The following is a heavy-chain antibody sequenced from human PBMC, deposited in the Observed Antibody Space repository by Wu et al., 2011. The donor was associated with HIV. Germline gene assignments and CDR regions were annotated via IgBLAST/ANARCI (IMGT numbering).Heavy chain of an antibody. Sequence: VQLVQSGAEVKKPGESLKISCKGSGYSFTNYWIGWVRQMPGKGLEWMGIIYPGDSDIRYSPSFQGQVTLSVDKSISTAYLHWSSLKTSDTAMYYCATGRFLEWLSVDYWGQGTLVTVSS. V-gene: IGHV5-51*01. CDR3: ATGRFLEWLSVDY. D-gene: IGHD3-3*01. J-gene: IGHJ4*02. CDR2: IYPGDSDI. CDR1: GYSFTNYW.